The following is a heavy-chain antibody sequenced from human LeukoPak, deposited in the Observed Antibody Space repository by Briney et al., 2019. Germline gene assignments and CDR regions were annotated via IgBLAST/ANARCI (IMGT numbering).Heavy chain of an antibody. Sequence: GGSLRLSCAASGFTFSSYGMHWVRQAPGKGLEWVAVISYDGSNKYYADSVKGRFTISRDNSKNTLYLQMNSLRAEDTAVYYCAKLPTRSGYWDYWGQGTLVTVSS. V-gene: IGHV3-30*18. CDR2: ISYDGSNK. J-gene: IGHJ4*02. D-gene: IGHD3-22*01. CDR1: GFTFSSYG. CDR3: AKLPTRSGYWDY.